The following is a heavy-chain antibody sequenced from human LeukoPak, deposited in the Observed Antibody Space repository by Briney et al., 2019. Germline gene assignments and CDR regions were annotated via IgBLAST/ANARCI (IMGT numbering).Heavy chain of an antibody. Sequence: PSETLSLTCSVSGGPIRSIRYYWARIRQPPGKGLEWIGRIYYSGSTYDNPYLKSRVTISVDTSQNQFSLKLSSVTAAHTAVYYCARAITGKITYYDFWSGPGKGGFDYWGQGTLVTVSS. J-gene: IGHJ4*02. CDR3: ARAITGKITYYDFWSGPGKGGFDY. D-gene: IGHD3-3*01. CDR1: GGPIRSIRYY. CDR2: IYYSGST. V-gene: IGHV4-39*07.